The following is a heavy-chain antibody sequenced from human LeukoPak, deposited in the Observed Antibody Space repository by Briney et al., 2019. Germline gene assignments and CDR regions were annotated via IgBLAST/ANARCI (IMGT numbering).Heavy chain of an antibody. CDR3: AKDQPWYYYGSGSYIFDY. Sequence: GGSLRLSCAASGFTFSSYAMSWVRQAPGKGLEWVSAISGSGGSTYYADSVKGRFTISRDNSKNTLYLQMNSLRAEDTAVYYCAKDQPWYYYGSGSYIFDYWGQGTLVTVSS. CDR1: GFTFSSYA. CDR2: ISGSGGST. V-gene: IGHV3-23*01. J-gene: IGHJ4*02. D-gene: IGHD3-10*01.